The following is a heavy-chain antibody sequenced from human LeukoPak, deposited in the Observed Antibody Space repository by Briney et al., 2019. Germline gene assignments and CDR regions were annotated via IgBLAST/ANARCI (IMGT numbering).Heavy chain of an antibody. CDR1: GFTFSSYA. D-gene: IGHD1-1*01. J-gene: IGHJ4*02. CDR3: AKTYRDDNRIDY. Sequence: GGSLRLSCAASGFTFSSYAMSWVRQAPGKGLEWVSAISGSGGSTYYADSVKGRFTISRDNSKNTLYLQMNSLGAEDTAVCYCAKTYRDDNRIDYWGQGTLVTVSS. V-gene: IGHV3-23*01. CDR2: ISGSGGST.